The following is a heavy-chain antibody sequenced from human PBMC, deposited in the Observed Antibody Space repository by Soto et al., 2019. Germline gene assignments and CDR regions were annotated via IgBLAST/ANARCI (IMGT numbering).Heavy chain of an antibody. CDR1: GGSISSYY. CDR3: ARPATYYYDSSGLKRGWYFDL. CDR2: IYYSGST. D-gene: IGHD3-22*01. J-gene: IGHJ2*01. Sequence: QVQLQESGPGLVKPSETLSLTCTVSGGSISSYYWSWIRQPPGKGLEWIGYIYYSGSTNYNPSLKSRVTIPVDTSKNQFSLKLSSVTAADTAVYYCARPATYYYDSSGLKRGWYFDLWGRGTLVTVSS. V-gene: IGHV4-59*01.